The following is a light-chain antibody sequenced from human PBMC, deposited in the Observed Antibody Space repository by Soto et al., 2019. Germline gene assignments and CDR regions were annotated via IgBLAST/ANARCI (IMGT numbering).Light chain of an antibody. J-gene: IGKJ5*01. V-gene: IGKV1-39*01. CDR1: QSISKF. Sequence: DFELTQSPSSLSAFVGDRVSISCRASQSISKFLSWYQQRPGTAPKLLIYAASSLESGVPSRFSGSGSGTDFTPTISSLQPEDFATYYCQQNYNPPITFGQGTRLEIK. CDR3: QQNYNPPIT. CDR2: AAS.